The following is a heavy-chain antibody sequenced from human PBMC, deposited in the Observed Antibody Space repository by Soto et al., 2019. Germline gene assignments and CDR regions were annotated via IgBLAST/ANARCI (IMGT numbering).Heavy chain of an antibody. CDR2: ISGSGGSM. CDR1: GFTFNIYA. J-gene: IGHJ6*02. Sequence: GGSLRLSCAASGFTFNIYAMSWVRQAPGKGLEWVSIISGSGGSMYYADSVKGRFTISRDNSKNTVYLQMNTLRAEDTAVYYCAKDWGRGGDTADYYYALHVSGPGTTVTVSS. CDR3: AKDWGRGGDTADYYYALHV. D-gene: IGHD1-26*01. V-gene: IGHV3-23*01.